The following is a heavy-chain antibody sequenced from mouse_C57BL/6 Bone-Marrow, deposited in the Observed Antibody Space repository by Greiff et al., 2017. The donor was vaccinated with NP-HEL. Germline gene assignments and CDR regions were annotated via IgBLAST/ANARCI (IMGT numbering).Heavy chain of an antibody. V-gene: IGHV14-2*01. J-gene: IGHJ1*03. CDR1: GFNIKDYY. CDR2: IDPEDGET. Sequence: VQLKESGAELVKPGASVKLSCTASGFNIKDYYMHWVKQRTEQGLEWIGRIDPEDGETKYAPKFQGKATITADTSSNTAYLQLSSLTSEDTAVYYCARRGGSSYVEWYFDVWGTGTTVTVSS. CDR3: ARRGGSSYVEWYFDV. D-gene: IGHD1-1*01.